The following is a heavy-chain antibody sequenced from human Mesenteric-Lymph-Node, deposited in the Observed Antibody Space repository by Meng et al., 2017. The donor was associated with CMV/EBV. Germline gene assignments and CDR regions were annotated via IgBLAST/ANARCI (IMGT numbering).Heavy chain of an antibody. V-gene: IGHV3-11*01. CDR1: GFTVSSNY. D-gene: IGHD3-22*01. CDR3: ARDGRYYDSNGDYFDY. J-gene: IGHJ4*02. Sequence: GESLKISCAASGFTVSSNYMSWVRQAPGKGLEWVSYISSSGSTIYYADSVKGRFTISRDNAKNSLYLQMNSLRAEDTAVYYCARDGRYYDSNGDYFDYWGQGTLVTVSS. CDR2: ISSSGSTI.